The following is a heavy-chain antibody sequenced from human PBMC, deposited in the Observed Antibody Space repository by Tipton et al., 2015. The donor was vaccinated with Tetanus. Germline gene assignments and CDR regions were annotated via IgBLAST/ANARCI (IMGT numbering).Heavy chain of an antibody. CDR2: IYHSGTT. Sequence: TLSLTCTVSGGSISSSNYYWGWIRQPPGKGLEWIGSIYHSGTTYYKPSLRSRVTMSVDTSKIQFSLKLSSVTAADTAIYYCARGVWFGPGPRYYFDYWGQGTLVTVSS. CDR3: ARGVWFGPGPRYYFDY. CDR1: GGSISSSNYY. J-gene: IGHJ4*02. D-gene: IGHD3-10*01. V-gene: IGHV4-39*02.